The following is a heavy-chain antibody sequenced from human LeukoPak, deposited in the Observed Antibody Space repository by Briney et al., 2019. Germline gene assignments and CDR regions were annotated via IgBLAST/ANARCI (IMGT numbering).Heavy chain of an antibody. Sequence: ASVKVSCKASGYTFTSYYMHWVRQAPGQGLEWMGIINPSGGSTSYAQKFQGRVTMTRDTSTSTAYMELRSLRSDDTAVYYCARDSQGMATIDDYWGQGTLVTVSS. CDR1: GYTFTSYY. D-gene: IGHD5-24*01. V-gene: IGHV1-46*01. CDR3: ARDSQGMATIDDY. J-gene: IGHJ4*02. CDR2: INPSGGST.